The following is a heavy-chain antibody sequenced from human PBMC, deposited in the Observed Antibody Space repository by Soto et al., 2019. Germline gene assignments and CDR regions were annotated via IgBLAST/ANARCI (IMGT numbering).Heavy chain of an antibody. CDR3: ARHNQGYCSSTSCQFGGYYFDY. D-gene: IGHD2-2*01. V-gene: IGHV4-59*08. CDR1: GGSISSYY. CDR2: IYYSGST. J-gene: IGHJ4*02. Sequence: SETLSLTCTVSGGSISSYYWSWIRQPPGKGLEWIGYIYYSGSTNYNPSLKSRVTISVDTSKNQFSLKLSSVTAADTAVYYCARHNQGYCSSTSCQFGGYYFDYWGQGTLVTVSS.